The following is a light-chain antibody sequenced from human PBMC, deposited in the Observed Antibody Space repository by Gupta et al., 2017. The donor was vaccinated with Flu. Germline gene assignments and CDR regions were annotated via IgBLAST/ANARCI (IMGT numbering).Light chain of an antibody. CDR1: SSNIGSNT. CDR2: NDN. Sequence: SVLPQPPSASGPPGQRVTISCSGSSSNIGSNTVHWYQQLPGTAPKLLIYNDNQRPSGVPDRFSGSKSGTSASLAISGLQAEDEADYYCAAWDDSLGGRIFGGGTRLTAL. V-gene: IGLV1-44*01. CDR3: AAWDDSLGGRI. J-gene: IGLJ2*01.